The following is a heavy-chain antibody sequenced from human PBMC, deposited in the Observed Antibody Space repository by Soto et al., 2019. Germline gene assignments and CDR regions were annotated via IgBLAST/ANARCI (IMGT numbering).Heavy chain of an antibody. CDR1: GGSFSGYY. V-gene: IGHV4-34*01. Sequence: SETLSLTCAVYGGSFSGYYWSWIRQPPGKGLEWIGEINHSGSTNYNPSLESRVTISVDTSKNQFSLKLSSVTAADTAVYYCAKRGHFSNWFDTWGQGTLVTVSS. D-gene: IGHD5-12*01. J-gene: IGHJ5*02. CDR2: INHSGST. CDR3: AKRGHFSNWFDT.